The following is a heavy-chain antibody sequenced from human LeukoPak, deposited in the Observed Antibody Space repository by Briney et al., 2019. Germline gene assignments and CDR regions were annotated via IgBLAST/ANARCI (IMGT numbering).Heavy chain of an antibody. V-gene: IGHV1-18*01. CDR1: GYTFTTYG. J-gene: IGHJ4*02. D-gene: IGHD4-17*01. CDR2: ISAYSGDT. Sequence: ASVKVSCKASGYTFTTYGISWVRQAPGQGLEWMGWISAYSGDTKYAQRFQGRVTMTTDTSTSTAYMEVRSLGFDDTAVYYCARDSLGGYGDYADYWGQGTLVTVSS. CDR3: ARDSLGGYGDYADY.